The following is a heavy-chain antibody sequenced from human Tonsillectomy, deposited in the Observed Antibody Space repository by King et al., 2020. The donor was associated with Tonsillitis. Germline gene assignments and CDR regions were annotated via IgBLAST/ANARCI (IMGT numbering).Heavy chain of an antibody. V-gene: IGHV3-11*01. CDR3: ARDNVWGTYRYWDY. J-gene: IGHJ4*02. Sequence: VQLVESGGGLVKPGGSLRISCAASGFTFSDYYMTWIRQAPGKGLEWISYISSSGSTRYYTDSVKGRFTISRDNAKNSLYLQMNSLTVEDTAVYYCARDNVWGTYRYWDYWGQGTLVTVSS. D-gene: IGHD3-16*02. CDR1: GFTFSDYY. CDR2: ISSSGSTR.